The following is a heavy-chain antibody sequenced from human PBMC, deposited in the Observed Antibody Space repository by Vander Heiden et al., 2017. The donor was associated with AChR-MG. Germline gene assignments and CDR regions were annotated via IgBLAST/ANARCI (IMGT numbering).Heavy chain of an antibody. J-gene: IGHJ6*03. CDR1: GGTFSSYP. CDR3: ARRKYYYDSSGYSAEPYYYYYYMDV. D-gene: IGHD3-22*01. Sequence: QVQPVQSGAEVKTPGSSVKVSCKASGGTFSSYPLSWVRPAPGQGLEWMGGIIPIFGTANYAQKFQGRVTITADESTSTAYMELSSLRSEDTAVYYCARRKYYYDSSGYSAEPYYYYYYMDVWGKGTTVTVSS. CDR2: IIPIFGTA. V-gene: IGHV1-69*01.